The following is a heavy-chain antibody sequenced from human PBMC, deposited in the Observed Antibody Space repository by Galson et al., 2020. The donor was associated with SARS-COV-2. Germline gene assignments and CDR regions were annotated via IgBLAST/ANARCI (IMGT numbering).Heavy chain of an antibody. CDR1: GGSISSSSYY. CDR3: ARGAHYASSGYLLSAFDI. D-gene: IGHD3-22*01. Sequence: SQTLSLTCTVSGGSISSSSYYWGWLRQPPGKGLDWIGSIYYSGSTYYNPSLKSRVTISVDTSKNQFSLKLRSVTAADTAVYYCARGAHYASSGYLLSAFDIWGQGTMVTVSS. J-gene: IGHJ3*02. CDR2: IYYSGST. V-gene: IGHV4-39*01.